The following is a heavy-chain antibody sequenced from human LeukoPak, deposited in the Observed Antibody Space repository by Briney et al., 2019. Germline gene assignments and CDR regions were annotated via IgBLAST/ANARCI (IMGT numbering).Heavy chain of an antibody. D-gene: IGHD3-22*01. Sequence: GGSLRLSCAASGFPSSDFAIHWVRQTPGKGLEWVAAISYDRSSVYYADSVKGRFTISRDNSRNTLYLQMNSLRAEDTAVYCCAKSRDTSGYSAFDYWGQGTLVAVSS. V-gene: IGHV3-30-3*02. CDR3: AKSRDTSGYSAFDY. CDR2: ISYDRSSV. CDR1: GFPSSDFA. J-gene: IGHJ4*02.